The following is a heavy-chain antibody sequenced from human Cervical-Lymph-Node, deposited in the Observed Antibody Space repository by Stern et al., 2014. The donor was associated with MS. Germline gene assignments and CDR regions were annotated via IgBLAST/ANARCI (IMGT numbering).Heavy chain of an antibody. CDR3: ALRGSYYYYGMDV. CDR2: ISAYNGNT. V-gene: IGHV1-18*01. Sequence: QVQLQESGAEVKKPGASVKVSCKASGFTFSSYGITWVRQAPGQGLEWMGWISAYNGNTNYAQKFPGTVTMTTDTSTSTAYMELRSLRSDDTAVYYCALRGSYYYYGMDVWGQGTTVTVSS. CDR1: GFTFSSYG. J-gene: IGHJ6*02.